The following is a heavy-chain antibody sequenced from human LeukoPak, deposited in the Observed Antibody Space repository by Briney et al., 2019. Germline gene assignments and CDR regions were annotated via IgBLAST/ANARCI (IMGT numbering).Heavy chain of an antibody. V-gene: IGHV4-31*03. CDR2: IYYSGST. J-gene: IGHJ4*02. CDR3: ARVNIAARPPGSFDY. CDR1: GGSISSGGYY. D-gene: IGHD6-6*01. Sequence: SQTLSLTCTVSGGSISSGGYYWSWIRQHPGRGLEWIGYIYYSGSTYYNPSLKSRVTISVDTSKNQFSLKLSPVTAADTAVYYCARVNIAARPPGSFDYWGQGTLVTVSS.